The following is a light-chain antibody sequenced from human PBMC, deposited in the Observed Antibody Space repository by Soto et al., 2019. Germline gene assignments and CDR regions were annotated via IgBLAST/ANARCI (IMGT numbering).Light chain of an antibody. J-gene: IGLJ3*02. CDR3: QSYDSSLSAL. CDR1: SSNIGAGYD. CDR2: CNS. V-gene: IGLV1-40*01. Sequence: QSVLTQPPSVSGAPGQRVTISCTGSSSNIGAGYDVHWYQQLPGTAPKLLIYCNSNRPSGVPDRFSGSKSGTSASLAITGLQAEDEDDYDCQSYDSSLSALFGGGTKLPFL.